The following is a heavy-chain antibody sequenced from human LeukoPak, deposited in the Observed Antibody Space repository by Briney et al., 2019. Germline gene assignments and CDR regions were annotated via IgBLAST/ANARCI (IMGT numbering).Heavy chain of an antibody. V-gene: IGHV4-4*07. CDR3: ARVRSGSYSGVAFDI. CDR2: IYTSGST. CDR1: GGSISIYY. Sequence: SETLSLTCTVSGGSISIYYWSWIRQPAGKGLEWIGRIYTSGSTNYNPSLKSRVTMSVDTSKNQFSLKLSSVTAADTAVYYCARVRSGSYSGVAFDIWGQGTMVTVSS. D-gene: IGHD1-26*01. J-gene: IGHJ3*02.